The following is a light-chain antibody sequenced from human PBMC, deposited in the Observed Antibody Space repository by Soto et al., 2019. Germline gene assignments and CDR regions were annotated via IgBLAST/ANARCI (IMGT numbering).Light chain of an antibody. V-gene: IGKV3-11*01. CDR2: DAS. Sequence: EIVLTQSPATLSLSPGERATLSCRASQSVSSYLSWYQQKHGQAPRLLIYDASNRATGIPARFSGSGSGTDFSLTISSLEPEDFAVYYCQQRSNSPQTFGQGTKVEIK. J-gene: IGKJ1*01. CDR3: QQRSNSPQT. CDR1: QSVSSY.